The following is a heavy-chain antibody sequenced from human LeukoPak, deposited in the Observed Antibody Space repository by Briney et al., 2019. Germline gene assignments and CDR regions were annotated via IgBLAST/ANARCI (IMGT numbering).Heavy chain of an antibody. Sequence: GGTLRLSCVASGFTFRSYAMSWVRQAPGKGLEWVSAVTRNGDTTYYADSVKGRFTISRDNSKNTLYLQMNSLRAEDTAVYYCAKDRNQYFDPNFDYWGQGTLVTVSS. CDR1: GFTFRSYA. CDR3: AKDRNQYFDPNFDY. CDR2: VTRNGDTT. D-gene: IGHD3-9*01. V-gene: IGHV3-23*01. J-gene: IGHJ4*02.